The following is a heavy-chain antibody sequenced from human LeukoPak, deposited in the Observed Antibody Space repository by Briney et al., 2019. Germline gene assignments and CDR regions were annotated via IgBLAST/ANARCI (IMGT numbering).Heavy chain of an antibody. CDR1: GFTVSSNF. CDR3: AREEFGGGGMDV. D-gene: IGHD2-15*01. J-gene: IGHJ6*02. V-gene: IGHV3-66*01. CDR2: IYSGGYT. Sequence: GGSLRLSCAASGFTVSSNFMSWFRQAPGKGLEWVSIIYSGGYTHHADSVKGRFTISRDNSKNTVYLQMNSLRAEDTAVYYCAREEFGGGGMDVWGQGTTVTVSS.